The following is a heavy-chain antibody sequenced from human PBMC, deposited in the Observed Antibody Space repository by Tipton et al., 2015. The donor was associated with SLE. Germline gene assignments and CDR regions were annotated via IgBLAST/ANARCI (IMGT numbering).Heavy chain of an antibody. J-gene: IGHJ4*02. Sequence: QVQLVQSGAEVKKPGSSVKVSCKASGDTFSRYGIIWVRQAPGQGLEWMGWINPNNGDTNFAQKFQGRISLTRDTSISKAYMELNSLRSDDTVVYYCAREFLGMSYPESLGYWGQGTLVTVSS. D-gene: IGHD7-27*01. V-gene: IGHV1-2*02. CDR2: INPNNGDT. CDR3: AREFLGMSYPESLGY. CDR1: GDTFSRYG.